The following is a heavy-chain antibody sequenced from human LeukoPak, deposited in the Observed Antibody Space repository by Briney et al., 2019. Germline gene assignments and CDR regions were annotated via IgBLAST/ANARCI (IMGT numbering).Heavy chain of an antibody. D-gene: IGHD2-2*01. CDR3: ARPYCSSTTCYEYSAFDI. V-gene: IGHV3-73*01. J-gene: IGHJ3*02. CDR1: GFSFSGSA. Sequence: GGSLKLSCAASGFSFSGSAMLWVRQASGKGLEWLGRTRSKANGYATAYAASVTGRITILRDDSKNMAYLQMSSLKAEDTAVYYCARPYCSSTTCYEYSAFDIWGQGTMVTVSS. CDR2: TRSKANGYAT.